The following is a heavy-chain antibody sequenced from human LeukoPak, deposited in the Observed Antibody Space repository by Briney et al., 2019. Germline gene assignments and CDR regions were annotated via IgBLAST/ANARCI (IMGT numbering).Heavy chain of an antibody. CDR2: INHDGSEK. Sequence: GGSLRLSCAASGFTFSNSWMNWFRQAPGRLEWVANINHDGSEKNYVDSVEGRFTITRDNTKKSLYLQMNSLGAEDTAVYYCAKESYGDYPINWFDPWGQGTLVTVSS. J-gene: IGHJ5*02. CDR1: GFTFSNSW. CDR3: AKESYGDYPINWFDP. D-gene: IGHD4-17*01. V-gene: IGHV3-7*01.